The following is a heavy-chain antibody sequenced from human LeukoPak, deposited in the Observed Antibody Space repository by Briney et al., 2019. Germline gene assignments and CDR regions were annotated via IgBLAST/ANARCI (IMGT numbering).Heavy chain of an antibody. D-gene: IGHD4-23*01. CDR2: INPNSGDT. CDR1: AYTFTGYY. J-gene: IGHJ4*02. V-gene: IGHV1-2*02. Sequence: ASVKVSCKTSAYTFTGYYMHWVRQAPGQGLEWMGWINPNSGDTNYAQNFQGRVTMTRDTSITTAYMELSGLRSDDTAVYYCARGDGGNGGIDYWGQGTLVTVSS. CDR3: ARGDGGNGGIDY.